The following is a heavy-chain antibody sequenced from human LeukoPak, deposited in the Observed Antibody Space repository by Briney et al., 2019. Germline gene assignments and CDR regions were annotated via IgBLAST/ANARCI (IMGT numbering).Heavy chain of an antibody. D-gene: IGHD2/OR15-2a*01. CDR3: ARMNKDWFDP. CDR1: GGSFSGYY. CDR2: ISYSGRT. V-gene: IGHV4-34*01. Sequence: SETLSLTCAVYGGSFSGYYWGWIRQPPGKGLEWIGTISYSGRTYYNPSLKSRVTISVDKSKNQFSLKLSSVTAADTAVYYCARMNKDWFDPWGQGTLVTVSS. J-gene: IGHJ5*02.